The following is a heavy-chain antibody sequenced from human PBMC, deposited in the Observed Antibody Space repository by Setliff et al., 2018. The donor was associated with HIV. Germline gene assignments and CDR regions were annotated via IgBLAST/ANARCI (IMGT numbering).Heavy chain of an antibody. Sequence: SETLSLTCNVSGGSISSGNSYWSWIRQPAVKGLEWIGHIYTSGNTNYNPSLKSRVTISIDTSKNQFSLKLTSVTAADTAVYSCAREDALTQQFDSWGQVTLVTVSS. CDR1: GGSISSGNSY. CDR2: IYTSGNT. J-gene: IGHJ4*02. D-gene: IGHD6-13*01. V-gene: IGHV4-61*09. CDR3: AREDALTQQFDS.